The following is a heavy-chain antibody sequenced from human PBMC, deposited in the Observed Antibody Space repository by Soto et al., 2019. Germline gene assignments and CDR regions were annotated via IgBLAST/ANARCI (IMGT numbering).Heavy chain of an antibody. D-gene: IGHD3-22*01. CDR3: ARELLVVVTTYIRNYGMDV. V-gene: IGHV1-46*01. CDR1: GYTFTSYY. Sequence: ASVKVSCKASGYTFTSYYMHWVRQAPGQGLEWMGIINPSGGSTSYAQKFQGRVTMTRDTSTSTVYMELSSLRSEDTAVYYCARELLVVVTTYIRNYGMDVWGHGTTVTVSS. CDR2: INPSGGST. J-gene: IGHJ6*02.